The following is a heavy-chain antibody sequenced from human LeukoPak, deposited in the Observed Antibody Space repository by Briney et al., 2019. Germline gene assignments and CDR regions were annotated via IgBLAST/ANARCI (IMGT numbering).Heavy chain of an antibody. J-gene: IGHJ4*02. CDR1: GFIMNSPA. V-gene: IGHV3-23*01. CDR3: AKEKLRATVFSDY. Sequence: GGSLRLSYAASGFIMNSPAMSFVRQAPGKGLEWVSGMSASGSTPYYTDSVKGRFTISRDNSKNTLYLQMNSLRAEDTAVYYCAKEKLRATVFSDYSSQGTLVTVSS. CDR2: MSASGSTP. D-gene: IGHD1-26*01.